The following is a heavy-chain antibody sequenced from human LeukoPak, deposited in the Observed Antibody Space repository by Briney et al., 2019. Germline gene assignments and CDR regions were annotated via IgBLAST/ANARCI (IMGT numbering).Heavy chain of an antibody. CDR3: ARQDSSGYYTNWFDP. D-gene: IGHD3-22*01. CDR1: GYSFTSYW. J-gene: IGHJ5*02. V-gene: IGHV5-10-1*01. CDR2: IDPSDSYT. Sequence: GESLRISCQGSGYSFTSYWISWVRQMPGKGLAWMGRIDPSDSYTNYSPSFQGHVTISADKSISTAYLQWSSLKASDTAMYYCARQDSSGYYTNWFDPWGQGTLVTVSS.